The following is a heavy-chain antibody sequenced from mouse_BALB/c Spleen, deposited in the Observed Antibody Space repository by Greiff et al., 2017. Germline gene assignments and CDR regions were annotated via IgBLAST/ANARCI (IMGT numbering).Heavy chain of an antibody. J-gene: IGHJ3*01. Sequence: EVKLMESGGGLVKPGGSLKLSCAASGFTFSSYAMSWVRQSPEKRLEWVAEIGSGGSYTYYPDTVTGRFTISSDNAKNTLYMEMSSLRSEDTAMYYCARGEDYYGSKEAWFAYWGQGTLVTVSA. CDR2: IGSGGSYT. CDR3: ARGEDYYGSKEAWFAY. CDR1: GFTFSSYA. D-gene: IGHD1-1*01. V-gene: IGHV5-9-4*01.